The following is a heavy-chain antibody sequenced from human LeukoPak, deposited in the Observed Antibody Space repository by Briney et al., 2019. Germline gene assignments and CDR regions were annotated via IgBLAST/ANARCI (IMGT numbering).Heavy chain of an antibody. CDR1: GGSISSYY. D-gene: IGHD3-10*01. Sequence: KPSETLSLTCTVSGGSISSYYWSWIRQPPGKGLEWIGYIYYSGSTNYNPSLKSRVTISVDTSKNQFSLKLSSVTAADTAVYYCARVRYYYGSGSYYTNDYYYYMDVWGKGTTVTIPS. CDR2: IYYSGST. J-gene: IGHJ6*03. V-gene: IGHV4-59*01. CDR3: ARVRYYYGSGSYYTNDYYYYMDV.